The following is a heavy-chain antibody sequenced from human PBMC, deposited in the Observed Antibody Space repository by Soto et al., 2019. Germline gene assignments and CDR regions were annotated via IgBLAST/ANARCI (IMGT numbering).Heavy chain of an antibody. CDR2: ISGSGGST. D-gene: IGHD6-13*01. J-gene: IGHJ6*02. Sequence: GGSLRLSCVASGFTFSSYAMSWVRQAPGKGLEWVSAISGSGGSTYYADSVKGRFTISRDNSKNTLYLQMNRLRAEDTAVYYCEKERYSSSSYYYGMDVWGQGTTVSVSS. V-gene: IGHV3-23*01. CDR1: GFTFSSYA. CDR3: EKERYSSSSYYYGMDV.